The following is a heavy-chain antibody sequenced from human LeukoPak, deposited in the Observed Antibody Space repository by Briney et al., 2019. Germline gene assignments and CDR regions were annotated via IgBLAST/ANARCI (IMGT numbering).Heavy chain of an antibody. CDR2: IKQDESEK. CDR3: ARGAEVVPATTNWFDP. V-gene: IGHV3-7*01. Sequence: GGSLRLSCAASGFTFSSYWMSWVRQAPGKGLGWVANIKQDESEKYYVDSVKGRFTISRDNAKNSLFLQMNSLRAEDTAVYYCARGAEVVPATTNWFDPWGQGTLVTVSS. D-gene: IGHD2-2*01. J-gene: IGHJ5*02. CDR1: GFTFSSYW.